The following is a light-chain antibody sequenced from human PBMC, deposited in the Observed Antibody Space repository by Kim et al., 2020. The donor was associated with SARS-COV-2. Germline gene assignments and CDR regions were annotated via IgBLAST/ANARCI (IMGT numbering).Light chain of an antibody. J-gene: IGLJ2*01. CDR3: NSRDSSGNHVV. Sequence: SSALTQDPAVSVALGQTVRITCHGDSLRSYYASWYQQKPGQAPVLVIYGKNNRPSGIPDRFSGSSSGNTASLTITGAQAEDEADYYCNSRDSSGNHVVFGGGTQLTVL. CDR1: SLRSYY. CDR2: GKN. V-gene: IGLV3-19*01.